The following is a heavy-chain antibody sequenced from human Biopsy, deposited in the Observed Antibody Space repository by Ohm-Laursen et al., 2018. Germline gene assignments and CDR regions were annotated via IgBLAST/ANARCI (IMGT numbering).Heavy chain of an antibody. J-gene: IGHJ6*02. D-gene: IGHD6-6*01. CDR2: IREISSHI. CDR3: ARDSSRRAREGGMDV. V-gene: IGHV3-21*05. Sequence: LSCAASGFTVVSYDMNWVSQPPGEGRESILYIREISSHIYDADSVRGRFTVARDIAKNSLYLQLNSLRVEDTAVYYCARDSSRRAREGGMDVWGQGTTVTVSS. CDR1: GFTVVSYD.